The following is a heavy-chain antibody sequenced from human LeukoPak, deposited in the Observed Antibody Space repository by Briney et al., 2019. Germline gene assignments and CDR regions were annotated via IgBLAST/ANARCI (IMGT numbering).Heavy chain of an antibody. CDR3: VRDRGWYHFDL. Sequence: GGSLRLSCAASGFTFSSYWMTWIRQAPGKGLEWVAHIKEDATESRSADSVKGRLTISRDNTKNSLFLQLNSLRAEDTAVYYCVRDRGWYHFDLWGQGTLVTVSS. CDR2: IKEDATES. CDR1: GFTFSSYW. J-gene: IGHJ4*02. V-gene: IGHV3-7*01. D-gene: IGHD3-10*01.